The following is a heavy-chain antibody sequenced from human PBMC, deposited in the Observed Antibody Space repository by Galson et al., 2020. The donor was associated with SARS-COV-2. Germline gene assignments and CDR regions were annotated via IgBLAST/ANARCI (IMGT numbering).Heavy chain of an antibody. Sequence: GESLKISCAASGFTFSSYAMSWVRQAPGKGPEWVSAIDGSGGSTYYADSVKGRFTISVDNSKNTLYLQMNILRAEDTAVYYCARGDSSGWGRFDCWGQGTLVTVSS. J-gene: IGHJ4*02. CDR2: IDGSGGST. CDR3: ARGDSSGWGRFDC. CDR1: GFTFSSYA. V-gene: IGHV3-23*01. D-gene: IGHD6-19*01.